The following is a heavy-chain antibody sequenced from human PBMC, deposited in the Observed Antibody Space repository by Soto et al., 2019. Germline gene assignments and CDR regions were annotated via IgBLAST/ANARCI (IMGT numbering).Heavy chain of an antibody. J-gene: IGHJ2*01. CDR3: ARGNLRRHPLFDL. CDR2: IYYSGST. D-gene: IGHD4-17*01. Sequence: PSETLSLTCTVSGGSISSYYWSWIRQPPGKGLEWIGYIYYSGSTNYNPSLKSRVTISVDTSKNQFSLKLSSVTAADTAVYYCARGNLRRHPLFDLWGRGSLVTVSS. V-gene: IGHV4-59*01. CDR1: GGSISSYY.